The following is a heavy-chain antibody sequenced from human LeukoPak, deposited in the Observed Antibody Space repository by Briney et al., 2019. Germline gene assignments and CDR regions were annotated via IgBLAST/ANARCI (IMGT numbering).Heavy chain of an antibody. V-gene: IGHV3-48*04. J-gene: IGHJ5*02. Sequence: PGGSLRLSCAASGFTFSSYSMNWVRQAPGKGLEWVSYISSGSSTIYYADSVKGRFTISRDNAKNSLYLQMNSLRAEDTAVYYCARRGVGAAYNWFDPWGQGTLVTVSS. D-gene: IGHD1-26*01. CDR2: ISSGSSTI. CDR1: GFTFSSYS. CDR3: ARRGVGAAYNWFDP.